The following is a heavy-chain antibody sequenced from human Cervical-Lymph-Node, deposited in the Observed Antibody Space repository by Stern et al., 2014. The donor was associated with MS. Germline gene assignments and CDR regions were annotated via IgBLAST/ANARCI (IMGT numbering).Heavy chain of an antibody. J-gene: IGHJ4*02. CDR3: ARARGYSGYDLGSFDS. Sequence: ESGPALVKPTQTLTLTCTFSGFSLSTSGMSVSWIRQPPGKALEWLARIDWDDETYYRTSLKTRLTISKDTSKNQVVLTMTNMDPVDTATYYCARARGYSGYDLGSFDSWGQGTLVTVSS. CDR2: IDWDDET. V-gene: IGHV2-70*11. CDR1: GFSLSTSGMS. D-gene: IGHD5-12*01.